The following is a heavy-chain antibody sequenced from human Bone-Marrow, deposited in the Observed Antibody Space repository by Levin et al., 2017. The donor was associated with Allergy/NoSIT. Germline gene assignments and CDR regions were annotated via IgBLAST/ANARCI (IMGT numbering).Heavy chain of an antibody. CDR1: GGSISSSGYY. V-gene: IGHV4-39*01. D-gene: IGHD6-13*01. Sequence: SETLSLTCTVSGGSISSSGYYWGWIRQPPGKGLEWVGSLYYTGTTDYNPSLKSRVTMSVDTSKNQFSLKLSSVTAADTAVYFCARHSSNYYGGWFDPWGQGTLVTVSS. CDR3: ARHSSNYYGGWFDP. J-gene: IGHJ5*02. CDR2: LYYTGTT.